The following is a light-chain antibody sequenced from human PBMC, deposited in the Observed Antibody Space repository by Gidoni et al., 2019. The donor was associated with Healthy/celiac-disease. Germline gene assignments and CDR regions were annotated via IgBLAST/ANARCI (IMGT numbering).Light chain of an antibody. CDR1: QSISSR. Sequence: DIQLTKSPSTLSAAVGDSVTITCRASQSISSRLAWYQQKPGQAPTLLLYDASSWESGFPSRFSGSGSGTEFTLTISSLQPDDFATYYCHQYNSYSEFXXXTKVEIK. V-gene: IGKV1-5*01. CDR2: DAS. CDR3: HQYNSYSE. J-gene: IGKJ1*01.